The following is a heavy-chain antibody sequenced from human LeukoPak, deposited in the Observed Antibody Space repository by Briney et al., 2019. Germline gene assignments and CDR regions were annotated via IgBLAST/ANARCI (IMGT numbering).Heavy chain of an antibody. J-gene: IGHJ4*02. CDR3: AREVRGIDRSLDY. V-gene: IGHV3-23*01. Sequence: PGGSLRLSCAASGFTFSSYAMSWVRQAPGKGLEWVSAISGSGGSTYCADSVKGRFTISRDNAKNSLYLQMNSLRAEDTAVYYCAREVRGIDRSLDYWGQGTLVTVSS. CDR1: GFTFSSYA. D-gene: IGHD2/OR15-2a*01. CDR2: ISGSGGST.